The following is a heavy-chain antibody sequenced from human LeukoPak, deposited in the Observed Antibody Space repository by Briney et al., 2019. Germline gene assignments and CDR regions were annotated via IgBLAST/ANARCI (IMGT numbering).Heavy chain of an antibody. CDR2: IKQDGSEK. V-gene: IGHV3-7*01. D-gene: IGHD1-26*01. Sequence: GGSLRLSCAASGFTFSSYWMSWDRQAPGKGLEWVANIKQDGSEKYYVDSVKGRFTISRDNAKNSLYLQMNSLRAEDTAMYYCARGYRVVGATRPLYYFDYWGQGTLVTVSS. CDR1: GFTFSSYW. CDR3: ARGYRVVGATRPLYYFDY. J-gene: IGHJ4*02.